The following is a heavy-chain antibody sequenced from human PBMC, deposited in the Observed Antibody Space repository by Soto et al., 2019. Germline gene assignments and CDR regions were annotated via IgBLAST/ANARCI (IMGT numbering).Heavy chain of an antibody. CDR2: IFVGSGNT. D-gene: IGHD1-26*01. Sequence: SVKVSCKASGFTFTSSAVQWVRQARGQRLEWIGWIFVGSGNTNYAQKFQERVTITRDMSTSTAYMELSSLRSEDTAVYYCASSYRGSYTIMDGMDVWGQGTTVTVSS. CDR1: GFTFTSSA. V-gene: IGHV1-58*01. CDR3: ASSYRGSYTIMDGMDV. J-gene: IGHJ6*02.